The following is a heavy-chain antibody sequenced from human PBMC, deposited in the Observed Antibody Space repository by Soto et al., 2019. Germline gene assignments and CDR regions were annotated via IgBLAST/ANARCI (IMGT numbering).Heavy chain of an antibody. Sequence: GASVKVSCKASGYTFTGYYMHWVRQAPGQGLEWMGWINPNSGGTNYAQKFQGRVTMTRDTSISTAYMELSRLRFDDTAVYYCARDLGIAVADYYYYGMDVWGQGTTVTVSS. CDR1: GYTFTGYY. V-gene: IGHV1-2*02. D-gene: IGHD6-19*01. CDR2: INPNSGGT. CDR3: ARDLGIAVADYYYYGMDV. J-gene: IGHJ6*02.